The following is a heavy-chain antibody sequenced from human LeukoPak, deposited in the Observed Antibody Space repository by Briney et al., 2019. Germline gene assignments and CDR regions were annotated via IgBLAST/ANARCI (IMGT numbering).Heavy chain of an antibody. CDR1: GFTFSSYN. Sequence: GGSLRLSCAASGFTFSSYNMNWVRQAPGKGLEWVSFISTSSSYIYYADSVKGRFTISRHNAKNSLYLEMNSLRAEDTAVYYCAKVVPAAIGWFDPWGQGTLVTVSS. CDR2: ISTSSSYI. D-gene: IGHD2-2*02. CDR3: AKVVPAAIGWFDP. J-gene: IGHJ5*02. V-gene: IGHV3-21*06.